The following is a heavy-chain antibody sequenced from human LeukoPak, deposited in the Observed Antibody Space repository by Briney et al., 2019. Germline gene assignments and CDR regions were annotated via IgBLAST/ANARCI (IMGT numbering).Heavy chain of an antibody. CDR3: AREWGIVVVPAPTDV. CDR2: INPDGSST. CDR1: GFTFSRYW. V-gene: IGHV3-74*01. Sequence: PGGSLRLSCGASGFTFSRYWMHWVRQPPGKGLVWVSRINPDGSSTNYADSVKGRFTISRDNAKNTLYLQMNSLRAEDTAVYYCAREWGIVVVPAPTDVWGKGTTVTVSS. D-gene: IGHD2-2*01. J-gene: IGHJ6*04.